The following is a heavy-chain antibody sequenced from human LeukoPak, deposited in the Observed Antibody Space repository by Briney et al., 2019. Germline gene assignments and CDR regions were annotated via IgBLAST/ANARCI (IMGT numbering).Heavy chain of an antibody. CDR1: GGSISSSSYY. CDR2: IYYSGST. CDR3: ARQGSGSYHTWGNFDY. J-gene: IGHJ4*02. D-gene: IGHD1-26*01. Sequence: SETPSLTCTVSGGSISSSSYYWGWIRQPPGKGLEWIGSIYYSGSTYYNPSLKSRVTISVDTSKNQFSLKLSSVTAADTAVYYCARQGSGSYHTWGNFDYWGQGTLVTVSS. V-gene: IGHV4-39*01.